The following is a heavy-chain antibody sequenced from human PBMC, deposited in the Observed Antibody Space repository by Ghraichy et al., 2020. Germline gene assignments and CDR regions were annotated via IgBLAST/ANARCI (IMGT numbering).Heavy chain of an antibody. J-gene: IGHJ5*02. D-gene: IGHD2-2*01. CDR3: VRRGMQCGSSSCPTYWWSAP. CDR1: GYSFTNYW. CDR2: IYPGDSDI. Sequence: GESLNISCTGSGYSFTNYWIAWVRQMPGKGLEWMGTIYPGDSDIRYSPTFQGQVTISADKSISTAYLQWSSLKASDTAMYYCVRRGMQCGSSSCPTYWWSAPWGQGTLVTVSS. V-gene: IGHV5-51*01.